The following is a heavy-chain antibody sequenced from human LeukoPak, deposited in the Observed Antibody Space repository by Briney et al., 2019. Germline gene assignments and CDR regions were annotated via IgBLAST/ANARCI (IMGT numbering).Heavy chain of an antibody. J-gene: IGHJ4*02. V-gene: IGHV4-61*02. CDR3: AAHRAATYYFDY. CDR1: GGSISSGSYY. D-gene: IGHD1-14*01. CDR2: IYTSGST. Sequence: SETLSLTCTVSGGSISSGSYYWSWIRQPAGKGLEWIGRIYTSGSTNYNPSLKSRVTISVDTSKNQFSLKLSSVTAADTAVYYCAAHRAATYYFDYWGQGTLVTVSS.